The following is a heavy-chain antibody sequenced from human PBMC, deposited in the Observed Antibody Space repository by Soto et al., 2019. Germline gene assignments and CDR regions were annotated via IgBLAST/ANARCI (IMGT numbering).Heavy chain of an antibody. CDR3: ARDLRIGRGYSYGAFDP. Sequence: SETLSLTCAVYGGSFSGYYWTWIRQPPGKGLEWIGEIYHTGLTNYNPSLKSRVTLSIDTSKNYFSLKLNSVTAADTAVYYCARDLRIGRGYSYGAFDPWGQGTLVTVSS. V-gene: IGHV4-34*01. CDR2: IYHTGLT. D-gene: IGHD5-18*01. CDR1: GGSFSGYY. J-gene: IGHJ5*02.